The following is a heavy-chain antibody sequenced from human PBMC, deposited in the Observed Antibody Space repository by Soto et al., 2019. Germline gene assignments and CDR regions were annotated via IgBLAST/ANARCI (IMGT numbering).Heavy chain of an antibody. J-gene: IGHJ5*02. CDR2: INHSGST. CDR3: ARATVTPRSRENWFDP. V-gene: IGHV4-34*01. CDR1: GGSFSGYY. Sequence: NPSETLSLTCAVYGGSFSGYYWSWIRQPPGKGLEWIGEINHSGSTNYNPSLKSRVTISVDTSKNQFSLKLSSVTAADTAVYYCARATVTPRSRENWFDPWGQGTLVTVSS. D-gene: IGHD4-17*01.